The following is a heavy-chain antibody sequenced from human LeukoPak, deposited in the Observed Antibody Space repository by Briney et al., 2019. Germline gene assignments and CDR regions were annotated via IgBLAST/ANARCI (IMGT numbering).Heavy chain of an antibody. J-gene: IGHJ4*02. D-gene: IGHD5-24*01. V-gene: IGHV3-66*01. CDR1: GFTVSSNY. CDR3: ARGDGYNFFDS. CDR2: FYADGST. Sequence: GGSLRLSCAAFGFTVSSNYMSWVRQAPGKGLEWVSVFYADGSTFYADSAKGRFTISRDNSKNTLYLQMNSLRAEDTAVYYCARGDGYNFFDSWGQGTLVTVSS.